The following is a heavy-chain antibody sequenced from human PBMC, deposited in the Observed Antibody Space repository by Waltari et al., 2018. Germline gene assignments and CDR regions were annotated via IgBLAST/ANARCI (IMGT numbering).Heavy chain of an antibody. CDR3: ARDGYYYDSSGHDAFDI. Sequence: QVQLQESGPGLVKPSETLSLTCAVSGYSISSGYYWGWIRQPPGKGLEWIGSIYHSGSTYYYPSLKRRVTISVDTSKNQFSLKLSSVTAADTAVYYCARDGYYYDSSGHDAFDIWGQGTMVTVSS. V-gene: IGHV4-38-2*02. D-gene: IGHD3-22*01. J-gene: IGHJ3*02. CDR1: GYSISSGYY. CDR2: IYHSGST.